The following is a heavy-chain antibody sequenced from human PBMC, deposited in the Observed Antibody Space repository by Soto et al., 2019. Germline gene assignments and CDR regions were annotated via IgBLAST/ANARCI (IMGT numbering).Heavy chain of an antibody. Sequence: SETLSLTCTVSGASISTYYWSWIRQSPGKGLEWFGYISYIGGTNYNPSLRGRVIISLDTSKNQFSLKLSSLTAEDTAVYYCARGERLGLDYWGQGTLVTVSS. V-gene: IGHV4-59*01. CDR2: ISYIGGT. CDR1: GASISTYY. J-gene: IGHJ4*02. CDR3: ARGERLGLDY. D-gene: IGHD6-19*01.